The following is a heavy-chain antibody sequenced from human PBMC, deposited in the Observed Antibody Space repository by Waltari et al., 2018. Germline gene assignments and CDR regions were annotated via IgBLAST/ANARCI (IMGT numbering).Heavy chain of an antibody. D-gene: IGHD2-2*01. CDR1: GFTFRHDW. CDR3: ARGSTGYVRVWDC. J-gene: IGHJ4*02. V-gene: IGHV3-7*03. CDR2: IKGDGSER. Sequence: EVQLVESGGGLVQPGGSLRLSCAASGFTFRHDWMAWVRQAPGKGLEWVAIIKGDGSERHYVDSVKGRFTISRDNPKNSQYLQMNSLRADDTAVYYCARGSTGYVRVWDCWGQGTVVTVSS.